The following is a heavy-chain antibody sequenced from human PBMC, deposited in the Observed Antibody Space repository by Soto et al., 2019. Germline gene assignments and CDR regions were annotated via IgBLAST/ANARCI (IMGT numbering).Heavy chain of an antibody. CDR2: MNPNSGNT. CDR3: ARGPFVVAATRSYYYGMDV. D-gene: IGHD2-15*01. J-gene: IGHJ6*02. CDR1: GYTFTSYD. V-gene: IGHV1-8*01. Sequence: ASVKVSCKASGYTFTSYDINWVRQATGQGLEWMGWMNPNSGNTGYAQKFQGRVTMTRNTSISTAYMELSSLRSEDTAVYYCARGPFVVAATRSYYYGMDVWGQGTTVTV.